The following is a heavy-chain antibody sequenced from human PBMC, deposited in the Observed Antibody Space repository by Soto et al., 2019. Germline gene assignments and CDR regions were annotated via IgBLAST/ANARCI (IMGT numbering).Heavy chain of an antibody. CDR3: ARGGDSYIDY. V-gene: IGHV3-7*03. CDR1: GFTFRTHW. D-gene: IGHD4-17*01. Sequence: TGGSLRLSCAASGFTFRTHWMVWVRQPPGKGLEWVANIKQEGTETSYVDSVKGRFTISRDNAQNSLYLQMNSLRVEDTAVYYCARGGDSYIDYWGPGALVTV. CDR2: IKQEGTET. J-gene: IGHJ4*02.